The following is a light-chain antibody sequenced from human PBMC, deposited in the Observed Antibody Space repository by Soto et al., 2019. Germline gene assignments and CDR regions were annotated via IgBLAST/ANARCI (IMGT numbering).Light chain of an antibody. V-gene: IGKV3-20*01. CDR3: GQFVSSPPRT. CDR2: GVS. CDR1: QSVGDTF. Sequence: EIVWTQSPGTLSLSPGEKATLSCRASQSVGDTFLSWYQQKPGLAPMLLIYGVSNRSTGIPDRFSGSGSGTDFILTISRLEPEDFALYYCGQFVSSPPRTFGQGTKVE. J-gene: IGKJ1*01.